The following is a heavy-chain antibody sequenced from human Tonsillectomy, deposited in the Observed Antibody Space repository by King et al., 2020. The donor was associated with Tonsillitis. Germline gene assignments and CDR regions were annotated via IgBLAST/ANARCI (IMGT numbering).Heavy chain of an antibody. Sequence: TLKESGPTLVKPTQTLTLTCTFSGFSLSTSGVGVGWIRQPPGKALEWLALIYWDDDKRYSPSLKSRLTITKDTSKTPVVLTMTNMDPVDTATYYCAHRHLGDSYGHSFDYWGQGTLVTVSS. CDR3: AHRHLGDSYGHSFDY. D-gene: IGHD5-18*01. V-gene: IGHV2-5*02. CDR2: IYWDDDK. J-gene: IGHJ4*02. CDR1: GFSLSTSGVG.